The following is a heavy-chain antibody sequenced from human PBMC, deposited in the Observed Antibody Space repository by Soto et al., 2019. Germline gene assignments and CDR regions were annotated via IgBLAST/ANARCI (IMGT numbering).Heavy chain of an antibody. D-gene: IGHD6-19*01. J-gene: IGHJ6*03. CDR3: AKSEQWLVREEGAYMAV. V-gene: IGHV3-23*01. Sequence: PGGSLRLSCAASGFTFSSYAMSWVRQAPGKGLEWVSAISGSGGSTYYADSVKGRFTISRDNSKNTLYLQMNSLRAEDTAVYYCAKSEQWLVREEGAYMAVWGKGTPVTVSS. CDR2: ISGSGGST. CDR1: GFTFSSYA.